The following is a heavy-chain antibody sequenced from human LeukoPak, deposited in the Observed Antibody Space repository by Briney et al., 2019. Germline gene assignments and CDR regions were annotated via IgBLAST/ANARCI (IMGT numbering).Heavy chain of an antibody. CDR1: GYTFTSYG. D-gene: IGHD3-9*01. CDR2: ISAYNGNT. V-gene: IGHV1-18*01. J-gene: IGHJ6*02. CDR3: AREYPYYDILTDRGMDYYYGMDV. Sequence: GASVTVSCKASGYTFTSYGISWVRQAPGQGLEGMGWISAYNGNTNYAQKLQGRVTMTTDTSTSTAYMELRSLRSDDTAVYYCAREYPYYDILTDRGMDYYYGMDVWGQGTTVTVSS.